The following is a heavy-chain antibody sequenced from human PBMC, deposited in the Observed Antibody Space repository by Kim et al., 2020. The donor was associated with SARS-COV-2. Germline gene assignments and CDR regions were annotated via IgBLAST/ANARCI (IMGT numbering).Heavy chain of an antibody. CDR2: IYYTGIT. CDR3: ARVGLCSRGHYRDAY. CDR1: GGSISSYY. Sequence: SETLSLTCTVSGGSISSYYWSWIRQPPGKGLEWIGFIYYTGITNYNPSLKSRVTMSVDTSKNQLSLKLSSVTAADTAVYFCARVGLCSRGHYRDAYWGQGSLVTVSS. J-gene: IGHJ4*02. D-gene: IGHD2-15*01. V-gene: IGHV4-59*13.